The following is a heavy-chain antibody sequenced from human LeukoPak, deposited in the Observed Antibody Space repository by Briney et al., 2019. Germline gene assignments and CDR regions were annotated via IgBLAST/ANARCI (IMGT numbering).Heavy chain of an antibody. CDR1: GFTFSSYE. J-gene: IGHJ5*02. D-gene: IGHD2-15*01. CDR3: ASHCGGGSCYDLGWFDP. CDR2: ISSSGSTI. Sequence: PGGSLRLSCAASGFTFSSYEMNWVRQAPGKGLEWVSYISSSGSTIYYADSVKGRFTISRDNAKNSLYLQMNSLRAEDTAVYYCASHCGGGSCYDLGWFDPWGQGTLVTVSS. V-gene: IGHV3-48*03.